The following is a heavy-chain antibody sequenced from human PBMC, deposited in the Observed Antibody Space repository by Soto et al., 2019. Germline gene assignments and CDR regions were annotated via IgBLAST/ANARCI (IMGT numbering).Heavy chain of an antibody. CDR2: IDWDDDK. CDR1: GFSLSTSGMC. D-gene: IGHD3-22*01. V-gene: IGHV2-70*01. J-gene: IGHJ4*02. Sequence: SGPTLVNPTQTLTLTCTFSGFSLSTSGMCVSWIRQPPGKALEWLALIDWDDDKYYSTSLKTRLTISKDTSKNQVVLTMTNMDPVDTATYYCARVLYYYDSSGYFPDFDYWGQGTLVTVSS. CDR3: ARVLYYYDSSGYFPDFDY.